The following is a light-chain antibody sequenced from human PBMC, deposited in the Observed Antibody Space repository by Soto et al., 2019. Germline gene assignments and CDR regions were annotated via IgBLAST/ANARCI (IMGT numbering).Light chain of an antibody. J-gene: IGLJ2*01. CDR2: RNN. CDR3: VAWDDSLSGKVL. CDR1: SSNIGSNY. V-gene: IGLV1-47*01. Sequence: QSVLTQPPSASGTPGQRVTISCSGSSSNIGSNYVYWYQQLPGTAPKLLIYRNNQRPSGVPDRFSGSKSGTSASLAISGLRSEDEADYYCVAWDDSLSGKVLFGGGTKLTVL.